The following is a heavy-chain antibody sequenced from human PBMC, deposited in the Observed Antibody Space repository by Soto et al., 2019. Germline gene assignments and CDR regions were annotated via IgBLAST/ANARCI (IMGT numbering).Heavy chain of an antibody. CDR1: GYTFTNQY. V-gene: IGHV1-46*03. CDR3: ASSTYYYDSSGLY. Sequence: ASVKVSWKASGYTFTNQYMHWVRQAPGQGLEWMGIINPLGGSTNYAEKFQGRVTMTRDTSTSTVYMELSSLRFEDTAVYYCASSTYYYDSSGLYWGQGTLVTVSS. D-gene: IGHD3-22*01. CDR2: INPLGGST. J-gene: IGHJ4*02.